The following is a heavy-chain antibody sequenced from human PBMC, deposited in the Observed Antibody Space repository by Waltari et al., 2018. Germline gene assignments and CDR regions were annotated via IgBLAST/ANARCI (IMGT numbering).Heavy chain of an antibody. J-gene: IGHJ5*02. CDR2: SRTDTGEP. D-gene: IGHD3-10*01. Sequence: QVQLVQSGSELKKPGASVKVSCKAADFGFTKYAICWVRQAPGQGLEWMGWSRTDTGEPTYAQDVTGRFVFSLETSDSTAYLEIRSLTREDTAVYYCVRYGAAAEKAVSLDLWGQGTLVTVSP. CDR1: DFGFTKYA. V-gene: IGHV7-4-1*02. CDR3: VRYGAAAEKAVSLDL.